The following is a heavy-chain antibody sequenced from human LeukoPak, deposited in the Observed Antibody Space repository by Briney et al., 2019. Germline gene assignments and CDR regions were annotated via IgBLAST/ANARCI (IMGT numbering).Heavy chain of an antibody. Sequence: ASVKVSCKASGYTFTSYDINWVRQATGQGLEWMGWMNPNSGNTGYAQKFQGRVTMTRNTSISTAYMELSSLRSEDTAVYYCARAGGYCGRISCPYYFDYWGQGSLVTISS. CDR3: ARAGGYCGRISCPYYFDY. J-gene: IGHJ4*02. D-gene: IGHD2-15*01. CDR1: GYTFTSYD. CDR2: MNPNSGNT. V-gene: IGHV1-8*01.